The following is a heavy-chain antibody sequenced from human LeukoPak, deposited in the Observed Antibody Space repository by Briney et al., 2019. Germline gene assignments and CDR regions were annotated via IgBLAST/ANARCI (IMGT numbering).Heavy chain of an antibody. Sequence: GGSLRLSCAASGSTFSSYAMSWVRQAPGKGLEWVSAIGGSGGSTYYADSVKGRFTISRDNSKNTLYLQMNSLRAEDTAVYYCAKGSVAWANWNYYFDYWGQGTLVTVSS. CDR3: AKGSVAWANWNYYFDY. V-gene: IGHV3-23*01. CDR2: IGGSGGST. J-gene: IGHJ4*02. D-gene: IGHD1-7*01. CDR1: GSTFSSYA.